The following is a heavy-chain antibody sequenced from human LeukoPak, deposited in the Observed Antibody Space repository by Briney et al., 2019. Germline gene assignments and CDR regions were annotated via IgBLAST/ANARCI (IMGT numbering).Heavy chain of an antibody. V-gene: IGHV1-18*04. CDR2: ISAYNGNT. J-gene: IGHJ4*02. Sequence: ASVTVSCKASGYTFTGYYMHWVRQAPGQGLEGMGWISAYNGNTNYAQKLQGRVTMTTDASTSTAYMELRSLRSDDTAVYYCAAGPMIVAVIHYFDYWGQGTLVTVSS. CDR3: AAGPMIVAVIHYFDY. D-gene: IGHD3-22*01. CDR1: GYTFTGYY.